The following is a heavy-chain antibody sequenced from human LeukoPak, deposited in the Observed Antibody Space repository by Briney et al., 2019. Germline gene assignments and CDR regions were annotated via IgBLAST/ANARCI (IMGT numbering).Heavy chain of an antibody. J-gene: IGHJ4*02. V-gene: IGHV4-59*08. CDR1: GGSISSYY. D-gene: IGHD3-22*01. CDR3: ARHRYYDSSGYPSYYFDY. Sequence: SETLSLTCTVSGGSISSYYWSWIRQPPGKGLERIGYIYYSGSTNYNPSLKSRVTISVDTSKNQFSLKLSSVTAADTAVYYCARHRYYDSSGYPSYYFDYWGQGTLVTVSS. CDR2: IYYSGST.